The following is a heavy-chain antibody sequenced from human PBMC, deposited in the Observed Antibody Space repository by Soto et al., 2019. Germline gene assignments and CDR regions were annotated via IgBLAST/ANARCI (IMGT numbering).Heavy chain of an antibody. CDR2: VSGSGGST. V-gene: IGHV3-23*01. CDR1: GFTFNSYA. Sequence: GGSLRLSCAASGFTFNSYAISWVRQAPGKGLEWVSTVSGSGGSTYYADSVKGRFTISRDNSKNTLSLQMNSLRAEDTAIYYCAKLPRYCSGGSCFGGYFDYWGRGTLVTVS. D-gene: IGHD2-15*01. J-gene: IGHJ4*02. CDR3: AKLPRYCSGGSCFGGYFDY.